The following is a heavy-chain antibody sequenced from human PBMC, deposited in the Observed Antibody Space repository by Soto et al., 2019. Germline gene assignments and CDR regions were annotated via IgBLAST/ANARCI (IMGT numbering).Heavy chain of an antibody. CDR3: SGGVGDAF. CDR2: INQDGSEK. CDR1: ESTVSRDW. Sequence: EVHLVESWGGLVQTGGSLRLSCAIFESTVSRDWMNWVRQAPGKGLEWVAHINQDGSEKYYVDSVKGRFPISRDNANKSLYLQMNSLRPADTAMYYCSGGVGDAFWGQGTLVTVSS. V-gene: IGHV3-7*04. D-gene: IGHD1-26*01. J-gene: IGHJ4*02.